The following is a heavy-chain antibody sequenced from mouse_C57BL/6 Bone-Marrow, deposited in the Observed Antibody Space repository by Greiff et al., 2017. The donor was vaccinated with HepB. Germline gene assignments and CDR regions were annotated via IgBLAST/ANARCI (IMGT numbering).Heavy chain of an antibody. V-gene: IGHV1-55*01. J-gene: IGHJ1*03. CDR3: ARGDSNYVGYWYFDV. CDR1: GYTFTSYW. D-gene: IGHD2-5*01. Sequence: QVQLQQPGAELVKPGASVKMSCKASGYTFTSYWITWVKQRPGQGLEWIGDIYPGSGSTNYNEKFKSKATLTVDTSSSTAYMRLSSLTSEDSAVYYGARGDSNYVGYWYFDVWGTGTTVTVSS. CDR2: IYPGSGST.